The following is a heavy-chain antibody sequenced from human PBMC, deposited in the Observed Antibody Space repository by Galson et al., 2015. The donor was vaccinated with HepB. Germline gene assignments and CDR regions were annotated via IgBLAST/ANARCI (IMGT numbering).Heavy chain of an antibody. CDR2: IWFHGTNK. Sequence: SLRLSCAASGFSFNAYGMHWVRQAPGKGLEWVAVIWFHGTNKYYGDSVKGRFTISRDNSKNSLYLRMHSLRAEDTAVYYCARGRSWGGLEAGRWSGLDVWGQGTTVTVSS. V-gene: IGHV3-33*01. CDR1: GFSFNAYG. D-gene: IGHD6-6*01. CDR3: ARGRSWGGLEAGRWSGLDV. J-gene: IGHJ6*02.